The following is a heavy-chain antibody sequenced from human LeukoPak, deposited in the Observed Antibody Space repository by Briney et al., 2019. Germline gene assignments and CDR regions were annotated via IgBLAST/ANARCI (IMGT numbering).Heavy chain of an antibody. J-gene: IGHJ4*02. V-gene: IGHV1-46*01. Sequence: ASVKVSCKASGFSLTSNYMHWVRQAPGQGLEWMGYMRPTDAYTGYAPKLQGRVTMTTDTSTSTAYMELRSLRSDDTAVYYCAREVRGAIDYWGQGTLVTVSS. CDR1: GFSLTSNY. CDR2: MRPTDAYT. CDR3: AREVRGAIDY. D-gene: IGHD3-10*01.